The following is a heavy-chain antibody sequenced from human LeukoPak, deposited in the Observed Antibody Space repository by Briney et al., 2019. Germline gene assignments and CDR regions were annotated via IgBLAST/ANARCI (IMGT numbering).Heavy chain of an antibody. CDR2: IYYSGST. CDR1: GGSISSSSYY. J-gene: IGHJ4*02. V-gene: IGHV4-39*06. D-gene: IGHD3-10*01. CDR3: ARQMGGAYITMVVS. Sequence: PSETLSLTCTVSGGSISSSSYYWGWIRQPPGEGLEWIGSIYYSGSTYYNPSLKSRVTVSVDRSKNQFPLKLSSVTAADTAVYYCARQMGGAYITMVVSWGQGTLVTVSS.